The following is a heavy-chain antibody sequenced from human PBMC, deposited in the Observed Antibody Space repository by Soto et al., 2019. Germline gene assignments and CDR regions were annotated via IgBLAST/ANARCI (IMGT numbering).Heavy chain of an antibody. CDR2: IIPIFGTA. J-gene: IGHJ4*02. Sequence: GASVKVSCKASGGTFSSYAISWVRQAPGQGLEWMGGIIPIFGTANYAQKFQGRVTITADESTSTAYMELSSLRSEDTAVYYCARGFPRWLQRTPPLDYWGQGTLVTVSS. CDR1: GGTFSSYA. V-gene: IGHV1-69*13. D-gene: IGHD5-12*01. CDR3: ARGFPRWLQRTPPLDY.